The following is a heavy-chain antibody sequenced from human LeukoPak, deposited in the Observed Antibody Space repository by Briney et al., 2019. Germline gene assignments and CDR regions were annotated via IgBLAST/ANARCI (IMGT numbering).Heavy chain of an antibody. CDR1: GGSISSYY. D-gene: IGHD3-9*01. J-gene: IGHJ4*02. CDR2: IYTSGST. V-gene: IGHV4-4*07. Sequence: SETLSLTCTVSGGSISSYYWSWIRQPAGKGLERIGRIYTSGSTNYNPSLKSRVTMSVDTSKNQFSLKLSSVTAADTAVYYCARTYYDILTGYSFDYWGQGTLVTVSS. CDR3: ARTYYDILTGYSFDY.